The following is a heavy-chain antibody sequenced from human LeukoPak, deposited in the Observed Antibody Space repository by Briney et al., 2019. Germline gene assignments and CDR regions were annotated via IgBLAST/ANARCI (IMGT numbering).Heavy chain of an antibody. CDR2: IIPILGIA. D-gene: IGHD4-23*01. V-gene: IGHV1-69*04. J-gene: IGHJ5*02. CDR3: AGALRWALNWFDP. Sequence: SVKVSCKASGGTFSSYAISWVRQAPGQGLEWMGRIIPILGIANYAQKFQGRVTITADKSTSTAYMELSSLRSEDTAVYYCAGALRWALNWFDPWGQGTLVTVSS. CDR1: GGTFSSYA.